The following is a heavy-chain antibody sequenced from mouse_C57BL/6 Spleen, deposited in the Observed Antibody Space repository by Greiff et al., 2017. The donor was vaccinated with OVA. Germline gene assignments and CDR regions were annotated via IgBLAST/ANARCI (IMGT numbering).Heavy chain of an antibody. CDR2: IDPSDSYT. CDR3: ARPYYGSSHYYAMDY. Sequence: QVQLQQPGAELVMPGASVKLSCKASGYTFTSYWMHWVKQRPGQGLEWIGEIDPSDSYTNYNQKFKGKSTLTVDKSSSTAYMQLSSLTSEDSAVYYCARPYYGSSHYYAMDYWGQGTSVTVSS. J-gene: IGHJ4*01. D-gene: IGHD1-1*01. CDR1: GYTFTSYW. V-gene: IGHV1-69*01.